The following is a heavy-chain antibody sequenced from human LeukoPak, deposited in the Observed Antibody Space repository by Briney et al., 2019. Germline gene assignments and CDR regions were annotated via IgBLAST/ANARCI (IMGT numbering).Heavy chain of an antibody. V-gene: IGHV1-69*06. D-gene: IGHD3-10*01. CDR3: ARASASGYFDL. CDR1: GGTFSSYA. Sequence: ASVKVSCKASGGTFSSYAMSWVRQAPGEGLEWMGGIIPIFGTANYAQKFQGRVTITADKSTSTAYMELSSLRSEDTAVYYCARASASGYFDLWGRGTLVTVSS. CDR2: IIPIFGTA. J-gene: IGHJ2*01.